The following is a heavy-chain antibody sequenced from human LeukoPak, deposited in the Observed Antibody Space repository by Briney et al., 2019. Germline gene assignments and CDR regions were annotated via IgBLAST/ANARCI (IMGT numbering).Heavy chain of an antibody. J-gene: IGHJ4*02. V-gene: IGHV3-66*03. D-gene: IGHD6-19*01. CDR1: GFTVSSNY. CDR2: IYSCGST. Sequence: PGGSLRLSCAASGFTVSSNYMSWVRQAPGKGLEWVSVIYSCGSTYYADSVKGRFTISRDNSKNTLYLQMNSLRAEDTAVYYCAKERSGGWPFDYWGQGTLVTVSS. CDR3: AKERSGGWPFDY.